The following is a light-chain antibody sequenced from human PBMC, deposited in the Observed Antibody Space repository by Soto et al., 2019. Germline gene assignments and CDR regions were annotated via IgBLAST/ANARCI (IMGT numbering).Light chain of an antibody. Sequence: EIVMTQSPATLSVSPGERATLSCRASQSVNSNLAWYQQKPGQAPRLLIYDTSTRATGIPARFGGSGSGTEYTLTISSLQSEDFAVYYCQQYNNWPPFPFGQGTKLEIK. CDR3: QQYNNWPPFP. CDR2: DTS. V-gene: IGKV3-15*01. CDR1: QSVNSN. J-gene: IGKJ2*01.